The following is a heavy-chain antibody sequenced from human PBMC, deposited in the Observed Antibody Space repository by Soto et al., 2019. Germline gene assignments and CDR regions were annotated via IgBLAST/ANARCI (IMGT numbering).Heavy chain of an antibody. CDR2: IYYSGSA. Sequence: SETLSLTCTVSGGSIRSSDYYWTWIRQPPGKGLEWIGYIYYSGSANYNPSLKSRVTISVDTSRNQFSLKLNSVTAADTAVYYCARRYGSAIDYWGQGTLVTVSS. CDR3: ARRYGSAIDY. CDR1: GGSIRSSDYY. D-gene: IGHD1-26*01. V-gene: IGHV4-30-4*01. J-gene: IGHJ4*02.